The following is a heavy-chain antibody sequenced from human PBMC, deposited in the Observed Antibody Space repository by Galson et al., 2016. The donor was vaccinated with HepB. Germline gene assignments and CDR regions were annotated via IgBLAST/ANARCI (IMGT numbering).Heavy chain of an antibody. Sequence: SETLSLTCTVSGGSIPSYSWSWIRQPPGKGLEWLGNIYYNGSTNCNPSLKSRVSLSMDMSKKQFSLSLSSVTAADTAVYYCARDLAVAGINYFYYGMDVWGQGTTVTVSS. CDR1: GGSIPSYS. V-gene: IGHV4-59*01. D-gene: IGHD6-19*01. CDR3: ARDLAVAGINYFYYGMDV. CDR2: IYYNGST. J-gene: IGHJ6*02.